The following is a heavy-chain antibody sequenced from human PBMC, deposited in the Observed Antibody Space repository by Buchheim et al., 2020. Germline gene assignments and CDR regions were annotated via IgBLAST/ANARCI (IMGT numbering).Heavy chain of an antibody. CDR3: ARSITECSGGTCYPYFDY. D-gene: IGHD2-15*01. V-gene: IGHV2-70*04. Sequence: QVTLQESGPALVKPTQTLTLTCTFSGFSLSTSGMRVTWIRQPPGKALEWLARIDWDGDKFYNTSLKTRLAISKVTSKNKVVLTMTKMDPVDTATYYCARSITECSGGTCYPYFDYWGQGTL. CDR2: IDWDGDK. CDR1: GFSLSTSGMR. J-gene: IGHJ4*02.